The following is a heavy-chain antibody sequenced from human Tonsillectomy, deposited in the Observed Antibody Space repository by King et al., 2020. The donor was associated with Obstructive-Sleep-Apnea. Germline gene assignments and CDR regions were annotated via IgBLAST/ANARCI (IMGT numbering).Heavy chain of an antibody. CDR1: GGSINSYY. D-gene: IGHD5-24*01. V-gene: IGHV4-59*01. CDR2: ISYSGST. Sequence: QLQESGPGLVKPSETLSLTCTVSGGSINSYYWSWVRQTPGKGLEWIGYISYSGSTNYNPSLKSRVTISVDTPKNQFSLKLSAVTAADTAVYYCASDRVGRDGYNRFDYWGQGTLVTVSS. J-gene: IGHJ4*02. CDR3: ASDRVGRDGYNRFDY.